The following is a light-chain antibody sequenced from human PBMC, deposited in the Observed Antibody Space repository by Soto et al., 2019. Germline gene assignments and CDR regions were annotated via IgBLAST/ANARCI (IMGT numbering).Light chain of an antibody. CDR2: AAS. J-gene: IGKJ1*01. CDR1: QSVSSNY. Sequence: DIVLTQSPGTLSLSPGERATISCRASQSVSSNYLAWYQQKPGQAPRLLIYAASNRASGIPDRFGGSGSGTDLTLTVSRLEPEDFAVYYCQQYGSAPWTFGQGTKVEI. V-gene: IGKV3-20*01. CDR3: QQYGSAPWT.